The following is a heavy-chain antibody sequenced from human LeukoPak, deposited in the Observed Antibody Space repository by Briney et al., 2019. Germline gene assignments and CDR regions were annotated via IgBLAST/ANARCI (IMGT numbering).Heavy chain of an antibody. CDR1: GYTFTSYA. Sequence: ASVKVSCKASGYTFTSYAMHWVRQAPGQRLEWMGWINAGNGNTKYSQKFQGRVTITRDTSASTAYMELSSLRSEDTAVYYCARAFFSRITMVRGANNWFDPWGQGTLVTVSS. CDR2: INAGNGNT. V-gene: IGHV1-3*01. J-gene: IGHJ5*02. D-gene: IGHD3-10*01. CDR3: ARAFFSRITMVRGANNWFDP.